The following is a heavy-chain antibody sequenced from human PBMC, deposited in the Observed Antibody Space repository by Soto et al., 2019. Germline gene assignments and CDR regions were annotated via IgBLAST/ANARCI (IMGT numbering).Heavy chain of an antibody. J-gene: IGHJ4*02. CDR3: TPLALKYNSAWYQLSD. CDR1: GFTFSNVW. CDR2: IKSETDGVTI. Sequence: EVQLVESGGGLVKPGWSLRLSCAGSGFTFSNVWMNWVRQAPGKGLEWVGRIKSETDGVTIDYAAPVNGRFTISRDDSNNTLYLQMSSLKTEDSATYYCTPLALKYNSAWYQLSDWGQGTRVTVSS. V-gene: IGHV3-15*07. D-gene: IGHD6-19*01.